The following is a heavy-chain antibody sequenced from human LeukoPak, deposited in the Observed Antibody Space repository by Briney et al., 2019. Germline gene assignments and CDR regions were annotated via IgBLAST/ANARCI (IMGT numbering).Heavy chain of an antibody. Sequence: PSETLSLTCTVSGGSISSADYYWSWIRQHPDKGLEWIGYIYFSGTAYYNPSLKSRVTMSVDTSKNQFSLKLSSVTAADTAVYYCAREIPANSFDYWGQGTLVTVSS. V-gene: IGHV4-31*03. CDR3: AREIPANSFDY. D-gene: IGHD2-2*01. CDR1: GGSISSADYY. J-gene: IGHJ4*02. CDR2: IYFSGTA.